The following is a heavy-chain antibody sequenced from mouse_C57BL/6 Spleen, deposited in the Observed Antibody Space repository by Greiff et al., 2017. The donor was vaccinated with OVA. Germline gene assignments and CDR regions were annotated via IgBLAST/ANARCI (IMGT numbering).Heavy chain of an antibody. CDR1: GYTFTSYG. J-gene: IGHJ1*03. CDR3: AREDPTTVVDWYFDV. D-gene: IGHD1-1*01. V-gene: IGHV1-81*01. Sequence: QVQLQQSGAELARPGASVKLSCKASGYTFTSYGISWVKQRTGQGLEWIGEIYPRSGNTYYNEKFKGKATLTADKSSSTAYMELRSLTSADAAVYFCAREDPTTVVDWYFDVWGTGTTVTVSS. CDR2: IYPRSGNT.